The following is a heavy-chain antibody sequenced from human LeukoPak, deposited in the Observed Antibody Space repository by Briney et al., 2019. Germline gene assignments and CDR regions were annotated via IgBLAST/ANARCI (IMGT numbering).Heavy chain of an antibody. D-gene: IGHD6-19*01. CDR1: GGSISSDSYY. V-gene: IGHV4-39*01. Sequence: NTSETLSLTCTVSGGSISSDSYYWAWIRQPPGKGLEWIASIYYSGSTYYNPSLKSRVTISVDTSRNQFSLKLNSVTAADTAVYYCASLAVAGLSEGYWGQGTLAIVSS. J-gene: IGHJ4*02. CDR2: IYYSGST. CDR3: ASLAVAGLSEGY.